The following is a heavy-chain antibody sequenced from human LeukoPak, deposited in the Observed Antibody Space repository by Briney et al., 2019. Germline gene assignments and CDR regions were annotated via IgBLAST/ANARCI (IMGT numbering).Heavy chain of an antibody. CDR3: AKDSNGSGYYLYYFDY. V-gene: IGHV3-23*01. D-gene: IGHD3-22*01. J-gene: IGHJ4*02. CDR1: GFTFSSYA. CDR2: ISGSGGST. Sequence: GGSLRLSCAASGFTFSSYAMSWVRQAPGQGLEWVSAISGSGGSTYYADSVKGRFTISRDNSKNTLYLQMNSLRAEDTAVYYCAKDSNGSGYYLYYFDYWGQGTLVTVSS.